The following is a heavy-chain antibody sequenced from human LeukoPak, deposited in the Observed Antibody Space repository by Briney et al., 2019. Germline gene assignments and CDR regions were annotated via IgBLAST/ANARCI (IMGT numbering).Heavy chain of an antibody. V-gene: IGHV3-23*01. J-gene: IGHJ4*02. D-gene: IGHD6-13*01. CDR3: ARFGSSSRDFDY. Sequence: GGSLRLSCAASGFTFSSYAMSWVRQAPGKGLEWVSAISGSGGSTYYADSVKGRFTISRDNSKNTLYLQMNSLRAEDTAVYYCARFGSSSRDFDYWGQGTLVTVSS. CDR2: ISGSGGST. CDR1: GFTFSSYA.